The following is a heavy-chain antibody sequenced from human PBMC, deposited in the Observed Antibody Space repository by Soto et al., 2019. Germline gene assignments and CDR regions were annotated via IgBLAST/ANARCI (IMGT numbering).Heavy chain of an antibody. D-gene: IGHD3-9*01. CDR1: GYTFTSCG. Sequence: ASVKASCKASGYTFTSCGLSWLRHAHGQGLEWMGWINAGNGNTKYSQKFQGRVTIARDTSAATAYMELSSLRSEDTAVYYCAREHDLLAGYGFDYWGHGTLVTVSS. CDR3: AREHDLLAGYGFDY. J-gene: IGHJ4*01. V-gene: IGHV1-3*01. CDR2: INAGNGNT.